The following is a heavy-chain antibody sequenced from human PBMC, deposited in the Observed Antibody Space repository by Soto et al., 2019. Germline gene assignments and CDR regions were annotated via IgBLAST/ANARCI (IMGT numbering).Heavy chain of an antibody. J-gene: IGHJ4*02. Sequence: VGSLRLSCAASGFTVSSNYMSWVRQAPGKGLEWVSVIYSGGSTYYADSVKGRFTISRDNSKNTLYLQMNSLRAEDTAVYYCARSRLSLIAYFDYWGQGTLVTVS. D-gene: IGHD6-13*01. CDR2: IYSGGST. CDR1: GFTVSSNY. CDR3: ARSRLSLIAYFDY. V-gene: IGHV3-53*01.